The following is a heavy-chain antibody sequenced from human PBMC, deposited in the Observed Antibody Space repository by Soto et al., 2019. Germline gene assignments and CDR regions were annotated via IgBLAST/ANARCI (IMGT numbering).Heavy chain of an antibody. J-gene: IGHJ6*02. CDR2: IYYSGST. CDR1: GGSISSGDYY. CDR3: ARDGEYYYDSSGYYRGNYYYGMDV. D-gene: IGHD3-22*01. V-gene: IGHV4-30-4*01. Sequence: SETLSLTCTVSGGSISSGDYYWSWIRQPPGKGLEWIGYIYYSGSTYYNPSLKSRVTISVDTSKNQFSLKLSSVTAADTAVYYCARDGEYYYDSSGYYRGNYYYGMDVWGQGTTVTAP.